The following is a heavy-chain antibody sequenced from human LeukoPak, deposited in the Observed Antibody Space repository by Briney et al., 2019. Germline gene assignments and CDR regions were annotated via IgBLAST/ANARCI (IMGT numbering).Heavy chain of an antibody. D-gene: IGHD2-2*01. J-gene: IGHJ5*02. CDR2: INHSGST. V-gene: IGHV4-34*01. CDR1: GGSFSVYY. Sequence: SETLSLTCAVYGGSFSVYYWSWIRQPPGKGLEWIGEINHSGSTNYNPSLKSRVTISVDTSKNQFSLKLSSVTAADTAVYYCARGREDCSSTSCPINWFDPWGQGTLVTVSS. CDR3: ARGREDCSSTSCPINWFDP.